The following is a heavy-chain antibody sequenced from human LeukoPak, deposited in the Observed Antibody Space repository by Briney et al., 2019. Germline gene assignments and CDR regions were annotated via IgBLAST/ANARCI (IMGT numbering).Heavy chain of an antibody. Sequence: PGGSLRLSCAASGFTFSDYYMSWIRQAPGKGLKWISYISSDSSTIYYADSVKGRFTISRDNAKNSLYLQMNSLRAEDTAVYYCARVLHKRMYDSTTYFPYWGQGILVTVSS. CDR3: ARVLHKRMYDSTTYFPY. CDR1: GFTFSDYY. CDR2: ISSDSSTI. J-gene: IGHJ4*02. D-gene: IGHD3-22*01. V-gene: IGHV3-11*04.